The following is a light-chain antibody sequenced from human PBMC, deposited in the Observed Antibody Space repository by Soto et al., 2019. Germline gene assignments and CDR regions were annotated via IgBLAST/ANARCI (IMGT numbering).Light chain of an antibody. V-gene: IGKV3-15*01. CDR2: GAS. CDR3: QQDGNSSWT. CDR1: QSVSSC. Sequence: EIVMTQSPATLSASPGERATLSCRASQSVSSCLAWYQQKPGQAPRLLIYGASSRDSGIPARVSGSGSGTDFTLTISRLEPEDFAAYYCQQDGNSSWTFGQGTKVDIK. J-gene: IGKJ1*01.